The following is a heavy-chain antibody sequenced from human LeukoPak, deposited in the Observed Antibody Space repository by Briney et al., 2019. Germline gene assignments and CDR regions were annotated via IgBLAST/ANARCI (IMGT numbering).Heavy chain of an antibody. Sequence: SETLSFTCTVSGGSLSSNIYYWGWIRQPPGKGLEWIASMYYSGSTYYNPSLKSRVTTSVDTSKNQFSLKLSSLTAADTAVYYCARQILYDRSGFFDYWGQGTLVTVSS. V-gene: IGHV4-39*01. D-gene: IGHD3-22*01. J-gene: IGHJ4*02. CDR3: ARQILYDRSGFFDY. CDR2: MYYSGST. CDR1: GGSLSSNIYY.